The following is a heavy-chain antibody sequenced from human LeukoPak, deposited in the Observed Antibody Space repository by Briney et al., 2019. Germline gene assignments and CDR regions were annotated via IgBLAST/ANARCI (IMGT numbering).Heavy chain of an antibody. D-gene: IGHD3-22*01. J-gene: IGHJ3*02. Sequence: SETLSLTCTVSGDSISSGDYYWSWIRQPAGKGLGWIGRISSSGSTNYNPSLKSRVTISVDMSKNQFSLKLSSVTAADTAVYFCARGPYSYDSSGAFDIWGQGTMVTVSS. CDR2: ISSSGST. CDR1: GDSISSGDYY. V-gene: IGHV4-61*02. CDR3: ARGPYSYDSSGAFDI.